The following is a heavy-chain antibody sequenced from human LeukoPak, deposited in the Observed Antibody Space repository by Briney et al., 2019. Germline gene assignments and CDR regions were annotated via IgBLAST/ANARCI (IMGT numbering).Heavy chain of an antibody. J-gene: IGHJ4*02. CDR1: GFTFSSYA. CDR2: ISGGGDST. V-gene: IGHV3-23*01. D-gene: IGHD6-6*01. Sequence: GGSLRLSCAASGFTFSSYAMSWVRQAPGKGLEWLSAISGGGDSTWYADSVKGRFTISRDNSKNTLSLQMNSLRAKDTTVYYCAKGSSAVRPYFFDYWGQGILVTVSS. CDR3: AKGSSAVRPYFFDY.